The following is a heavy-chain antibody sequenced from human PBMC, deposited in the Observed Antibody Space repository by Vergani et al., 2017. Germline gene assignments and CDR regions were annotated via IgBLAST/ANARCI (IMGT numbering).Heavy chain of an antibody. Sequence: QVQLVQSGAELKKPRASVKVSCKASGYTFTSYAMHWVRQAPGQRLEWMGWINAGNGNTKYSQQFQGRVTITRDTSASTAYMELSSLRSEDTAVYYCARAAISIFGVVPDYWGQGTLVTVSS. V-gene: IGHV1-3*01. CDR1: GYTFTSYA. CDR2: INAGNGNT. CDR3: ARAAISIFGVVPDY. J-gene: IGHJ4*02. D-gene: IGHD3-3*02.